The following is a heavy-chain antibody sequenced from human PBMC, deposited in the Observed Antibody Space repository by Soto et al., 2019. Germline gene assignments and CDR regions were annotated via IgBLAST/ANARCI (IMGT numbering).Heavy chain of an antibody. CDR3: ARVERGTATTVVDAFDI. CDR1: GGFVSSGSYY. Sequence: QVQLQQWGAGLLKPSETLSLTCAVYGGFVSSGSYYWSWIRQPPGKGLEWIGEMSHSGGTHFNPSLKRRVTISVDTSKNQFSQKMSSVTAADTALYYCARVERGTATTVVDAFDIWGPGTMVTVSS. CDR2: MSHSGGT. J-gene: IGHJ3*02. D-gene: IGHD1-1*01. V-gene: IGHV4-34*01.